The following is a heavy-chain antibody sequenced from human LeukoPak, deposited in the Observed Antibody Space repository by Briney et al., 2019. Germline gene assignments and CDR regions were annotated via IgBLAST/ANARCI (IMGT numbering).Heavy chain of an antibody. Sequence: GRSLRLSCAASGFTFSAYFMHWVRQAPGKGLEWVADIASDGTHTFYAESVKGRFTISRDNSKNTLYLQMNSLGAEDTAVYFCARERQDTVLHSGAFDIWGQGTMVTVSS. CDR2: IASDGTHT. D-gene: IGHD2-21*01. CDR1: GFTFSAYF. CDR3: ARERQDTVLHSGAFDI. V-gene: IGHV3-30-3*01. J-gene: IGHJ3*02.